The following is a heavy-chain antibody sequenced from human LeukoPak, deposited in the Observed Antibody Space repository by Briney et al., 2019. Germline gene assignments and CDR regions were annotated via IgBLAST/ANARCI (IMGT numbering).Heavy chain of an antibody. CDR1: GYSISSGYY. CDR3: AKSPSGRGGYNWFDP. D-gene: IGHD3-16*01. J-gene: IGHJ5*02. V-gene: IGHV4-38-2*02. Sequence: SETLSLTCTVSGYSISSGYYWGWIRQPPGKGLEWIGRVYTSGSTNYNPSLKSRVTMSIDTSKNQFSLNLSSVTAADTAVYYCAKSPSGRGGYNWFDPWGQGTLVTVSS. CDR2: VYTSGST.